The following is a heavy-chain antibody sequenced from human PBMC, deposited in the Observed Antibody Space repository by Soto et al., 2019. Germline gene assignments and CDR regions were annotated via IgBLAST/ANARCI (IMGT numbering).Heavy chain of an antibody. V-gene: IGHV4-61*01. J-gene: IGHJ4*02. CDR3: ATSYGNAWYTY. Sequence: SETLSLTCTVSGGSVSSGSYYWSWIRQPPGKGLEWIGYIYYSGSTNYNPSLKSRLTISVDRSKNQFSLKLTSVTVADTAVYYCATSYGNAWYTYWGQGTQVTVSS. CDR2: IYYSGST. CDR1: GGSVSSGSYY. D-gene: IGHD6-13*01.